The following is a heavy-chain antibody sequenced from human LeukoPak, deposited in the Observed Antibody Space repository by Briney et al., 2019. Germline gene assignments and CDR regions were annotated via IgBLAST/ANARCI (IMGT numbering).Heavy chain of an antibody. D-gene: IGHD2-2*01. V-gene: IGHV4-34*01. J-gene: IGHJ5*02. Sequence: PSETLSLTCAVYGGSFSGYYWSWIRQPPGKGLEWIGEINHSGSTNYNPSLKSRVTISVDKSKNQFSLKLSSVTAADTAVYYCARVAGGYCSSTSCYGGNWFDPWGQGTLVTVSS. CDR3: ARVAGGYCSSTSCYGGNWFDP. CDR1: GGSFSGYY. CDR2: INHSGST.